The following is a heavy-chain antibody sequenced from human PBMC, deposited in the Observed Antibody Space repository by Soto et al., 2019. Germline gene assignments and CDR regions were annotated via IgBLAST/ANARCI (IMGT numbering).Heavy chain of an antibody. CDR2: IYYSGST. Sequence: SETLSLTCTVSGGSISSGGYYLSWIRQHPGKGLEWIGYIYYSGSTYYNPSLKSRVTISVDTSKNQFSLKLSSVTAADTAVYYCAVSGQLAKTEFDYWGQGTLVTVSS. D-gene: IGHD6-13*01. CDR3: AVSGQLAKTEFDY. V-gene: IGHV4-31*03. CDR1: GGSISSGGYY. J-gene: IGHJ4*02.